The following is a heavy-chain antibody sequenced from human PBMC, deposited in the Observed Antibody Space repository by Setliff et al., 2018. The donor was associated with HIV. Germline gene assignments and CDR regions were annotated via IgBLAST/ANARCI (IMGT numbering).Heavy chain of an antibody. CDR2: ISPKYGGT. J-gene: IGHJ4*02. D-gene: IGHD2-2*01. Sequence: ASVKVSCKASGYSFSDYYIHWVRQAPGHGFQWMGWISPKYGGTNYAQNFQGRVTMTRDTSISTAYMELSSLGSDDTAVYFCARDTNSSYWGQGTPVTVSS. CDR1: GYSFSDYY. CDR3: ARDTNSSY. V-gene: IGHV1-2*02.